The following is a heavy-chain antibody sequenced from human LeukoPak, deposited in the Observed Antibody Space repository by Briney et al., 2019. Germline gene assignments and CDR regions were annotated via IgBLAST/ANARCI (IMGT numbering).Heavy chain of an antibody. CDR1: GYPFSSYS. J-gene: IGHJ4*02. CDR2: ISVSGGVR. CDR3: ARDRGYFYDQLDY. Sequence: PGGSLRLPCVASGYPFSSYSMNWIRQAPGKGLEWVSYISVSGGVRSYADSVKGRFTISRDDARNPLYLQMNSLKDEDTAVYYCARDRGYFYDQLDYWGQGTLVTVSS. D-gene: IGHD2/OR15-2a*01. V-gene: IGHV3-48*02.